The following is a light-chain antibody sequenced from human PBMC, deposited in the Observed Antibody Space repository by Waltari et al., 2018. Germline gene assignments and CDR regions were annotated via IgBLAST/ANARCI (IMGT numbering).Light chain of an antibody. CDR2: KAS. J-gene: IGKJ4*01. V-gene: IGKV1-5*03. CDR3: QQYDSSPLT. Sequence: DIQMTQSPSPLSASVGDRVTITCRASQIISSWLAWYQQKPGKAPNLLIYKASTLESGVPSRFSGSGSGTEFTLTISSLQPDDFATYYCQQYDSSPLTFGGGTKVEIK. CDR1: QIISSW.